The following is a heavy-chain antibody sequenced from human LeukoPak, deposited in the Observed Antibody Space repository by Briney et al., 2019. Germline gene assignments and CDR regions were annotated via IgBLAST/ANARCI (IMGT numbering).Heavy chain of an antibody. J-gene: IGHJ4*02. CDR2: IYYSGST. D-gene: IGHD3-22*01. V-gene: IGHV4-30-4*08. CDR1: GGSIRSGDYY. Sequence: SQTLSLTCTVSGGSIRSGDYYWSWIRQPPGKGQEWIGYIYYSGSTYYNPSFKSRFTISVDTSKNRFSLRLTSVTAADTAVYYCARGENYYDSSGYYFDSWGQGTLVTVSS. CDR3: ARGENYYDSSGYYFDS.